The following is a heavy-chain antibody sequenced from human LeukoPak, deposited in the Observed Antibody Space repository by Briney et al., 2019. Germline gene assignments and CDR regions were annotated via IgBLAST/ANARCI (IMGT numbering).Heavy chain of an antibody. CDR1: GGSISSYY. D-gene: IGHD1-26*01. Sequence: PSETLSLTCTVSGGSISSYYWSWIRQPPGKGLEWIGYIYYSGSTNYNPSLKSRVTISVDTSKNQFSLKLSSVTAADTAVYYCARGGSTVGAHFGFDYWGQGTLVTVSS. CDR2: IYYSGST. V-gene: IGHV4-59*01. CDR3: ARGGSTVGAHFGFDY. J-gene: IGHJ4*02.